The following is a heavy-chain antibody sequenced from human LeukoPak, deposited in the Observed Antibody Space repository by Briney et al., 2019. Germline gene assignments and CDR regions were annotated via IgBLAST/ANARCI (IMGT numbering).Heavy chain of an antibody. Sequence: GGSLRLSCAASGFTFSSYGMHWVRQAPGKGLEWVAVISYDGSNKYYADSVKGRFIISRDNSKNTLYLQMNSLRAEDTAVYYCAKGGGYSYGNYGMDVWGKGTTVTVSS. CDR2: ISYDGSNK. V-gene: IGHV3-30*18. CDR3: AKGGGYSYGNYGMDV. CDR1: GFTFSSYG. J-gene: IGHJ6*04. D-gene: IGHD5-18*01.